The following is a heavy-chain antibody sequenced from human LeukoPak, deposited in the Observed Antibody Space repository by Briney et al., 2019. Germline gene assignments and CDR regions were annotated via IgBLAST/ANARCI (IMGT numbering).Heavy chain of an antibody. J-gene: IGHJ6*03. D-gene: IGHD3-3*01. CDR2: IYTSGST. Sequence: TPSETLSLTCTVSGGSISSYYWSWIRQPAGKGLEWIGRIYTSGSTNYNPSLKSRVTMSVDTSKNQFSLKLSSVTAADTAVYYCARVQDDFWSGRNYYYYMDVWGKGTTVTVSS. CDR1: GGSISSYY. CDR3: ARVQDDFWSGRNYYYYMDV. V-gene: IGHV4-4*07.